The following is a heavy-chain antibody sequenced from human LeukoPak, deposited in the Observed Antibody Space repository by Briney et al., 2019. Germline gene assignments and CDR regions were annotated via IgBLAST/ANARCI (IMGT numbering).Heavy chain of an antibody. CDR2: INPGGGST. V-gene: IGHV1-46*01. Sequence: ASVKVSCKASGYTFTSYSMHWVRQAPGQGLEWMGIINPGGGSTSYAQKFQDRVTMTRDTSTSTVYMELSSLRSEDTAVYYCAGDPNGGHFDYWGQGTLVTVSS. J-gene: IGHJ4*02. CDR3: AGDPNGGHFDY. CDR1: GYTFTSYS. D-gene: IGHD4-23*01.